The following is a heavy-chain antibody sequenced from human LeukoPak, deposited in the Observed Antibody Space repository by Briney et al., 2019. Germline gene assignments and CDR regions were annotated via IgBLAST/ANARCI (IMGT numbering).Heavy chain of an antibody. V-gene: IGHV3-21*01. J-gene: IGHJ5*02. D-gene: IGHD1-14*01. CDR1: GFTFTTYS. CDR3: ARDALNQGDWFDP. Sequence: GGSLRLSCEASGFTFTTYSMTWVRQAPGKGLEWVSIISSGSSAIFSADALKGRFTISRDDAKNLLYLDMNSLRAEDTAVYYCARDALNQGDWFDPWGQGTLVTVSS. CDR2: ISSGSSAI.